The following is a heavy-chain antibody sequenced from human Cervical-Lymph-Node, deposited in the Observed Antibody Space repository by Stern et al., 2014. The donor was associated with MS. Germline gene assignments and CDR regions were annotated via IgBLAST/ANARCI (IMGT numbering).Heavy chain of an antibody. CDR1: GGSISSSSYY. D-gene: IGHD6-19*01. CDR3: ARQRPVAGFDY. J-gene: IGHJ4*02. V-gene: IGHV4-39*01. CDR2: IYYRGSP. Sequence: QVQLQESGPGLVKPSETLSLTCTVSGGSISSSSYYWGWIRQPPGKGLEGIGSIYYRGSPYYTPSLKSRFTIPVDTPKNQFPLKLSSVTAADTAVYYCARQRPVAGFDYWGQGTLVTVSS.